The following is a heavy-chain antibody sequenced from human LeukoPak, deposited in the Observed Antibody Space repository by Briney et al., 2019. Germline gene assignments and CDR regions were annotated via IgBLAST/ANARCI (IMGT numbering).Heavy chain of an antibody. CDR1: GYTFTSYG. V-gene: IGHV1-18*01. D-gene: IGHD3-9*01. CDR3: AGFRSYYDILTGYYVSGTFDY. Sequence: GASVKVSCRASGYTFTSYGISWVRQAPGQGLEWMGWISAYNGNTNYAQKLQGRVTMTTDTSTSTAYMELRSLRSDDTAVYYCAGFRSYYDILTGYYVSGTFDYWGQGTLVTVSS. J-gene: IGHJ4*02. CDR2: ISAYNGNT.